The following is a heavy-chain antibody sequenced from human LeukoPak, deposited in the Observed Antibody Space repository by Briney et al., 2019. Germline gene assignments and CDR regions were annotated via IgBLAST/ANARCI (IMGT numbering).Heavy chain of an antibody. J-gene: IGHJ4*02. CDR3: AKEYYYDSSGYYSPLDC. V-gene: IGHV3-23*01. CDR2: ISGSGGST. D-gene: IGHD3-22*01. Sequence: GSLRLSCAASGVTFSSYAMRWVRQVPGKGLEWVSTISGSGGSTYYADSVKGRFTISRDNSKNTLSLQMNSLRTEDTAIYYCAKEYYYDSSGYYSPLDCWGQGTLVTVSS. CDR1: GVTFSSYA.